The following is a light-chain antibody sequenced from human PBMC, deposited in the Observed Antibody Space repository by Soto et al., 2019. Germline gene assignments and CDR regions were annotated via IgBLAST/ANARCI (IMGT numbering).Light chain of an antibody. CDR3: SSYTISSSLVL. V-gene: IGLV2-14*01. CDR2: EVT. Sequence: QSALTQPASVSGSPGQSITISCTGTSSDIGTYKYVSWYQQHPGTAPKLIIYEVTNRPSGVSNRFSGSKSGNTASLTISGLQAGDEADYYCSSYTISSSLVLFGGGTQLTVL. J-gene: IGLJ2*01. CDR1: SSDIGTYKY.